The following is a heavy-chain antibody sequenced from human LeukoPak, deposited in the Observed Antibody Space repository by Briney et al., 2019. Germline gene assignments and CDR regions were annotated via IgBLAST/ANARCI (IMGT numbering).Heavy chain of an antibody. V-gene: IGHV1-69*06. Sequence: ASVKVSCKASGGTFSSYAISWVRQAPGQGLEWMGGIIPIFGTANYAQKFQGRVTITADKSTSTAYMELSSLRSEDTAVYYCASPDPYYYDSSGYYFWGQGTLVTVSS. D-gene: IGHD3-22*01. CDR3: ASPDPYYYDSSGYYF. J-gene: IGHJ4*02. CDR2: IIPIFGTA. CDR1: GGTFSSYA.